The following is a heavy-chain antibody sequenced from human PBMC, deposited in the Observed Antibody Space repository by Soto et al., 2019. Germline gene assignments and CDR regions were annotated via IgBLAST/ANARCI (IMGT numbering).Heavy chain of an antibody. J-gene: IGHJ6*02. CDR3: AKDSLRITMIVVVITPNYGMDV. CDR1: GFTFSSYA. D-gene: IGHD3-22*01. V-gene: IGHV3-23*01. Sequence: GGSLRLSCAASGFTFSSYAMSWVRQAPGKGLEWVSAISGSGGSTYYADSVKGRFTISRDNSKNTLYLQMNSLRAEDTAVYYCAKDSLRITMIVVVITPNYGMDVWGQGTTVTVSS. CDR2: ISGSGGST.